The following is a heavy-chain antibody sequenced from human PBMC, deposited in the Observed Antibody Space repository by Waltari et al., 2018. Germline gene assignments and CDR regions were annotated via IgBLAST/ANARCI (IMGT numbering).Heavy chain of an antibody. D-gene: IGHD4-17*01. J-gene: IGHJ4*02. CDR1: GFSLSTSGVG. CDR3: AHTDYGDERFDY. CDR2: IYWNDDK. V-gene: IGHV2-5*01. Sequence: QITLKESGPTLVKPTQTLTQTCTFSGFSLSTSGVGVGWIRQPPGKALEWLALIYWNDDKRDSPSLKSRLTITKDTSKNHVVLTMTNMDPVDTATYYCAHTDYGDERFDYWGQGTLVTVSS.